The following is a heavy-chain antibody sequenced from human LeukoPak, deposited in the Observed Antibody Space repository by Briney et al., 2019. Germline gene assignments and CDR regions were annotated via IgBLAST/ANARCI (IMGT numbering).Heavy chain of an antibody. Sequence: PSETLSLTCAVYGGSFSGYYWSWIRQPPGKGLEWIGEINHSGSTNYNPSLKSRVTISVDTSKNQFSLKLSSVTAADTAMYYCAREGTGSDGYYFDYWGQGTLVTVSS. V-gene: IGHV4-34*01. CDR3: AREGTGSDGYYFDY. CDR1: GGSFSGYY. D-gene: IGHD1-1*01. CDR2: INHSGST. J-gene: IGHJ4*02.